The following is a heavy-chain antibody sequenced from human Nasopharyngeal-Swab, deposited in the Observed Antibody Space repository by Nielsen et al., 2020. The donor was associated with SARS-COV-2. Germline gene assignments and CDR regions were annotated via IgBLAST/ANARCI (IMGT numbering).Heavy chain of an antibody. CDR3: ARAHIVVVPAAIRGGSYYYYYMDV. D-gene: IGHD2-2*01. Sequence: ASVKVSCKASGYTFTGCYMHWVRQAPGQGLQWMGWINPNSGGTNYAKKFQGWVTMTRDTSISTTYMELSRLRSDDTAVYYCARAHIVVVPAAIRGGSYYYYYMDVWGKGTTVTVSS. J-gene: IGHJ6*03. V-gene: IGHV1-2*04. CDR1: GYTFTGCY. CDR2: INPNSGGT.